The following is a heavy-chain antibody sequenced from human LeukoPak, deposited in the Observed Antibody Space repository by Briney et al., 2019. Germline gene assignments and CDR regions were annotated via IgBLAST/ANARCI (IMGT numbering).Heavy chain of an antibody. D-gene: IGHD5-18*01. V-gene: IGHV1-18*01. Sequence: GASVKVSCKASGYTFTDFGISWVRQAPGQGLEWMGWISAYNGDRNYAQKFQGRVTMTTDTSTSTAYMEVRSLRSDDTAVYYCTRDLGVDTTMIFFDYWGQGSLVTVSS. CDR1: GYTFTDFG. J-gene: IGHJ4*02. CDR3: TRDLGVDTTMIFFDY. CDR2: ISAYNGDR.